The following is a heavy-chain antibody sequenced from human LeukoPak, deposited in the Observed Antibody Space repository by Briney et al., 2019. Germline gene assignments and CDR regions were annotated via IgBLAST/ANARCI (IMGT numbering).Heavy chain of an antibody. CDR1: GFIFSHYG. J-gene: IGHJ4*02. Sequence: PGGSLRLSCAASGFIFSHYGMYWVCQAPGKGLEWVAVIQNDASTENFADSVKGRFTISRDNSKNTVFLQMNSLRVEDTAVYYCARELSQIVWGGLDYGGQGTLVSVSS. CDR2: IQNDASTE. CDR3: ARELSQIVWGGLDY. D-gene: IGHD2-21*01. V-gene: IGHV3-33*05.